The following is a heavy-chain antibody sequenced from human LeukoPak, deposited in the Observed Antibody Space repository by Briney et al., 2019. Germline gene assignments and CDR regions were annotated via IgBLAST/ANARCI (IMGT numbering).Heavy chain of an antibody. CDR3: VTGAKRFGSSWYDY. J-gene: IGHJ4*02. D-gene: IGHD6-13*01. Sequence: MSGSSVVTSYADSVKGRFTISRDNSKNTLYLEMTGLRAEDAAVYYCVTGAKRFGSSWYDYWGQGTRVTVSS. V-gene: IGHV3-23*01. CDR2: MSGSSVVT.